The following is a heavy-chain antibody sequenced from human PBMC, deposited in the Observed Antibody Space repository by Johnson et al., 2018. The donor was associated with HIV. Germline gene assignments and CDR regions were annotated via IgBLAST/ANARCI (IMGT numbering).Heavy chain of an antibody. CDR1: GFTFGDYA. CDR2: IKSKTDGGTT. CDR3: TTPGYDTEDAFDI. V-gene: IGHV3-49*03. Sequence: VQLVESGGGLVQPGRSLRLSCTASGFTFGDYAMSWFRQAPGKGLEWVGFIKSKTDGGTTDYAAPVKGRFTISRDDSTNTLYRQMNSRKTEDTAVYYCTTPGYDTEDAFDIWGQGTMVTVSS. D-gene: IGHD3-9*01. J-gene: IGHJ3*02.